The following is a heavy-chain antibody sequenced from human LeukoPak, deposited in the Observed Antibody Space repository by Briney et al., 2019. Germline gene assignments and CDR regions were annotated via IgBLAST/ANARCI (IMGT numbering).Heavy chain of an antibody. CDR3: ARQVQGVIRPDY. Sequence: SETLSLTCTVSGGSISSSGQYWGWIRQPPGKGLEWIGTIYYSGSTYYNPSLKSRVTVSVDTSKNQFYLKLSSVTAADTAVYYCARQVQGVIRPDYWGQGTLVTVSS. CDR1: GGSISSSGQY. J-gene: IGHJ4*02. D-gene: IGHD1-1*01. CDR2: IYYSGST. V-gene: IGHV4-39*01.